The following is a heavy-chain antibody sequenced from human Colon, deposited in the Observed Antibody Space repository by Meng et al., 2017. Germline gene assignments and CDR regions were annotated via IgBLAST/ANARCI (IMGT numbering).Heavy chain of an antibody. J-gene: IGHJ4*02. CDR2: IYHSGST. CDR3: ARNSAAGVDY. V-gene: IGHV4-4*02. D-gene: IGHD6-13*01. CDR1: WGSISSSNW. Sequence: QEVGPGLVNASGRPSLACAVSWGSISSSNWWSWVRQPPGKGLEWIGEIYHSGSTNYNPSLKSRVTISVDKSKNQFSLKLSSVTAADTAVYYCARNSAAGVDYWGQGTLVTVSS.